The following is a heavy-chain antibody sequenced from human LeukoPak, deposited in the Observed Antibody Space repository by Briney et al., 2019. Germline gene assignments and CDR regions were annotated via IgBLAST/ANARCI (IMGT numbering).Heavy chain of an antibody. V-gene: IGHV3-53*01. CDR3: ARAFMVRGVIFYFDY. J-gene: IGHJ4*02. Sequence: PGGSLRLSCAASGFTASSNYMSWVRQAPGKGLEWVSVIYSGGSTYYADSVKGRFTISRDNSKNTLYLQMNSLRAEDTAVYYCARAFMVRGVIFYFDYWGQGTLVTVSS. D-gene: IGHD3-10*01. CDR1: GFTASSNY. CDR2: IYSGGST.